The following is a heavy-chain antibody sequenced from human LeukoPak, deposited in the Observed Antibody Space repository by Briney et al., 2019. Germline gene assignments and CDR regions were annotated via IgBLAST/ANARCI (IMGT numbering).Heavy chain of an antibody. V-gene: IGHV4-4*07. J-gene: IGHJ5*02. D-gene: IGHD2-2*01. Sequence: SETLSLTCTVSGGSISSYYWSWIRQPAGEGLEWIGRIYTSGSTNYNPSLKSRVTISVDTSKNQFSLKLSSVTAADTAVYYCARWASCSSTSCPPYNWFDPWGQGTLVTVSS. CDR1: GGSISSYY. CDR2: IYTSGST. CDR3: ARWASCSSTSCPPYNWFDP.